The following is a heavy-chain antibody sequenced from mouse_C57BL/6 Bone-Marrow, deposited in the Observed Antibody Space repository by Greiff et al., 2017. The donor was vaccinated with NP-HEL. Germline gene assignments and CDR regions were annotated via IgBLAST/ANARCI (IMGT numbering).Heavy chain of an antibody. D-gene: IGHD2-4*01. CDR1: GYTFTSYW. J-gene: IGHJ1*03. V-gene: IGHV1-59*01. Sequence: QVQLQQPGAELVRPGTSVKLSCKASGYTFTSYWMHWVKQRPGQGLEWIGVLDPSDSDTNYNQKFKGKATLTVDTSSSTAYMQLSSRTSEDTAVYYCARKKIDNDYDYWYFDVWGTGTTVTVTS. CDR2: LDPSDSDT. CDR3: ARKKIDNDYDYWYFDV.